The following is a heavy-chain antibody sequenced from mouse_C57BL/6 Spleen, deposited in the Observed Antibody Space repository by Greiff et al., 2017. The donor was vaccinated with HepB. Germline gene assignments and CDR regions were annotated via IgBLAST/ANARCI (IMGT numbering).Heavy chain of an antibody. J-gene: IGHJ4*01. CDR3: ARMGGYDYDGAAWAMDY. V-gene: IGHV1-81*01. D-gene: IGHD2-4*01. CDR2: IYPRSGNT. Sequence: VQLQQSGAELARPGASVKLSCKASGYTFTSYGISWVKQRTGQGLEWIGEIYPRSGNTYYNEKFKGKATLTADKSSSTAYMELRSLTSEDSAVYCCARMGGYDYDGAAWAMDYWGQGTSVTVSS. CDR1: GYTFTSYG.